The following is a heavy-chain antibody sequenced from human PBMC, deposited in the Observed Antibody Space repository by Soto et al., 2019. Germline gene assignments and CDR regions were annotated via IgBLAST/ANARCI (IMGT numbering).Heavy chain of an antibody. CDR1: GFTFSSYA. J-gene: IGHJ4*02. D-gene: IGHD6-19*01. V-gene: IGHV3-9*01. CDR3: AKDARMEATGWYYFDY. CDR2: ISWNGGSI. Sequence: PGGSLRLSCAASGFTFSSYAMSWVRQVPGKGLEWVSRISWNGGSIDYADSVKGRFTISRDNAKNSLYLQMNTLKPEDTALYYCAKDARMEATGWYYFDYWGQGTLVTVSS.